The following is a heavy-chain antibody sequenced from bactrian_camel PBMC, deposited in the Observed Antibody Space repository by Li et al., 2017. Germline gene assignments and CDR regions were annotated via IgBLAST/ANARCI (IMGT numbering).Heavy chain of an antibody. Sequence: DVQLVESGGGLAQPGESLRLSCAVSGYTYSSYCMGWFRQAPGEEREPLAAIDSDGRTSVANSVKGRFAISQDNAKNTLYLQMNSLKPEDTAMYHCAASGGQLGRWCYEFPVNWVSCYTTGARGPRSPSP. V-gene: IGHV3S42*01. D-gene: IGHD3*01. J-gene: IGHJ4*01. CDR1: GYTYSSYC. CDR2: IDSDGRT. CDR3: AASGGQLGRWCYEFPVNWVSCYTT.